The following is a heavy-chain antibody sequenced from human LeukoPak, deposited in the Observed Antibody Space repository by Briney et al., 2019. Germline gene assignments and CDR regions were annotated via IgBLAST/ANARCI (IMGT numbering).Heavy chain of an antibody. CDR2: IYPGDSDT. CDR1: GYRFTNYW. V-gene: IGHV5-51*01. D-gene: IGHD6-19*01. CDR3: ARSGDNSGWYDY. J-gene: IGHJ4*02. Sequence: GGALKVSCKGSGYRFTNYWIGWGGQMAGEGLEGMGIIYPGDSDTRYSPSFQGQVTIPAGKSISTAYLQWSSLKASDTAIYYCARSGDNSGWYDYWGQGTLVIVSS.